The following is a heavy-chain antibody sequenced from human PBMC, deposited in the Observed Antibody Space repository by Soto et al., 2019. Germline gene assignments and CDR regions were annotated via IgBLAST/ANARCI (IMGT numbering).Heavy chain of an antibody. Sequence: ITLKESGPTLVKPTQTLTLTCTFSGFSLSTRGVGVGWIRQPPGKALEWLALIYWDDDKRYSPSLKSRLTINKDTSKHQVVLTMTNMDPVDTATYFCAHYDYGGLVDWGQGALVTVSS. J-gene: IGHJ4*02. CDR1: GFSLSTRGVG. D-gene: IGHD4-17*01. CDR2: IYWDDDK. CDR3: AHYDYGGLVD. V-gene: IGHV2-5*02.